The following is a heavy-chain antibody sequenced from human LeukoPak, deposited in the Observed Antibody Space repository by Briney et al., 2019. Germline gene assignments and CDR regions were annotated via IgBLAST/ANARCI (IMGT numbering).Heavy chain of an antibody. D-gene: IGHD6-19*01. Sequence: PGGSVRLSCAASGFTFSRFGMHWVRQAPGKGLESVALIRYDGSDKYYADSVRGRFTISRDNSKNTFYLQMDSLRTDDTAVYYCARQYSSEFDYWGQGTLVTVSS. CDR1: GFTFSRFG. CDR3: ARQYSSEFDY. CDR2: IRYDGSDK. J-gene: IGHJ4*02. V-gene: IGHV3-30*02.